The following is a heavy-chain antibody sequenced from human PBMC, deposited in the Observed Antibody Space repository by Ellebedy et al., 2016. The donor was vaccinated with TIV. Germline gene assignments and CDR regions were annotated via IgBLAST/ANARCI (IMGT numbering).Heavy chain of an antibody. D-gene: IGHD3-10*01. Sequence: PGGSLRLSCAASGFTVSNSYLSWVRQAPGRVPEWVSVIYSGGTTYYSDSVKGRFTISRDNSKNTVYLQMNSLRVEDTAVYYCTRGARGSGSFSWGQGTLVTVSS. J-gene: IGHJ5*02. V-gene: IGHV3-53*01. CDR1: GFTVSNSY. CDR2: IYSGGTT. CDR3: TRGARGSGSFS.